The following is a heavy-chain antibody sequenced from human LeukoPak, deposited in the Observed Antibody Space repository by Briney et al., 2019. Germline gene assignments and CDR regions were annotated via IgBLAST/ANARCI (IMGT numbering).Heavy chain of an antibody. CDR2: IYHSGST. Sequence: SQTLSLTCAVSGGSISSGGYSWSWIRQPPGKGLEWIGHIYHSGSTYYNPSLKSRVTISVDRSKNQFSLKLSSVTAADTAVYYCARDGGYDFSDAFDIWGQGTMVTVSS. CDR3: ARDGGYDFSDAFDI. J-gene: IGHJ3*02. CDR1: GGSISSGGYS. D-gene: IGHD5-12*01. V-gene: IGHV4-30-2*01.